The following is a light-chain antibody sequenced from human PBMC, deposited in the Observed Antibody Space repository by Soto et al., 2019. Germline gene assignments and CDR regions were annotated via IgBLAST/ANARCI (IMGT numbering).Light chain of an antibody. CDR1: QSISSY. J-gene: IGKJ2*01. CDR2: AAS. CDR3: QQSYSIPYT. Sequence: DIQMTQSPSSLSASVGDRVTITCRASQSISSYLNWYQQKPGKAPKFLMFAASSLESGVPSRFSGSGSGTDFTLTISSLQPEDFATYYCQQSYSIPYTFGLGAKVDIK. V-gene: IGKV1-39*01.